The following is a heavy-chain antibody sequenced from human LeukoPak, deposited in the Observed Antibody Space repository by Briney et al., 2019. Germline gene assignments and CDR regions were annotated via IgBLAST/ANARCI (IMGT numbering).Heavy chain of an antibody. V-gene: IGHV4-59*04. CDR2: FYYSGST. CDR1: GGSISSYY. J-gene: IGHJ6*02. D-gene: IGHD3-10*01. Sequence: SETLSLTCTVSGGSISSYYWSWIRQPPGKGLEWIGYFYYSGSTYYNPSLKSRVTISVDTSKNQFSLKLSSVTAADTAVYYCASDPSIDYYGSGSPPGMDVWGQGTTVTVSS. CDR3: ASDPSIDYYGSGSPPGMDV.